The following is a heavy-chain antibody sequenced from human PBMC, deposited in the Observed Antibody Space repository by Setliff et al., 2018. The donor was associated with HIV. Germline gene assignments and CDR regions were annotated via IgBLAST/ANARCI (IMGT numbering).Heavy chain of an antibody. CDR1: GGSISSSHKY. D-gene: IGHD5-12*01. J-gene: IGHJ5*02. V-gene: IGHV4-39*01. CDR2: VIYGGDT. Sequence: SETLSLTCTVSGGSISSSHKYWGWIRQPPGKGLEWIGSVIYGGDTFYNPSLESRVTISVDTSNNQVSLNLISVTAADTAVYYCARPYSGRGGGAWFDPWGQGTLVTVSS. CDR3: ARPYSGRGGGAWFDP.